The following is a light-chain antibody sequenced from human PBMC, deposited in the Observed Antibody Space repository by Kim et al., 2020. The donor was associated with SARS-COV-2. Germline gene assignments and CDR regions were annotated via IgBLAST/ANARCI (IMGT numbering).Light chain of an antibody. CDR3: QYYNHWWT. V-gene: IGKV3-15*01. Sequence: SVSPGESATLSCRASQSVTSNLAWYQQRPGQAPRLLIYGASTRATGIPARFSGSGSGTEFTLTISSLQSEDFAVYYCQYYNHWWTFGQGTKVDIK. J-gene: IGKJ1*01. CDR2: GAS. CDR1: QSVTSN.